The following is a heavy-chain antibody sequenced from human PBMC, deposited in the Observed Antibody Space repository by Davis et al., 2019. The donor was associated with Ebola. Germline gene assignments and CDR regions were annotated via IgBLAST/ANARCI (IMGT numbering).Heavy chain of an antibody. CDR2: IPPDTSDT. J-gene: IGHJ5*01. V-gene: IGHV5-51*01. D-gene: IGHD6-19*01. CDR1: GYRFTSYW. CDR3: ARPAVAGTEVAWFDS. Sequence: GESLNPPCKGSGYRFTSYWIARVRQMPGKGLEWMGLIPPDTSDTRYSPSFRGQVTISADKSTSTVYLQWGSLKASDTAIYYCARPAVAGTEVAWFDSWGQGTLVTVSS.